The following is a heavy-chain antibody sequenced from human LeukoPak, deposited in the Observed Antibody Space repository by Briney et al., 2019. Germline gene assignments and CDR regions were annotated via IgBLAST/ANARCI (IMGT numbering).Heavy chain of an antibody. CDR3: ARVGDAYTDWDF. V-gene: IGHV1-2*02. D-gene: IGHD5-24*01. Sequence: ASVKVSCKASGYTFTGYYMHWVRQAPGQGLEWMGWINPNSGGTNYAQKFQGRVTMTRDTSISRAYMELSRLTSDDTAVYYCARVGDAYTDWDFWGQGTLVTVSS. J-gene: IGHJ4*02. CDR1: GYTFTGYY. CDR2: INPNSGGT.